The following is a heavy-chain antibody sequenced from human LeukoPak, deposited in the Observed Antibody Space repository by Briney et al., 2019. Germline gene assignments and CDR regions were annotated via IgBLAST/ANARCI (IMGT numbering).Heavy chain of an antibody. Sequence: GGSLRLSCAASGFTFSSYDMHWVRQATGKGLEWVSAIGTAGDTCYPGSVKGRFTISRENAKNSLYQMNSLRAGDTAVYYCARGIAAENGYFDYWGQGTLVTVSS. V-gene: IGHV3-13*01. D-gene: IGHD6-13*01. CDR1: GFTFSSYD. J-gene: IGHJ4*02. CDR2: IGTAGDT. CDR3: ARGIAAENGYFDY.